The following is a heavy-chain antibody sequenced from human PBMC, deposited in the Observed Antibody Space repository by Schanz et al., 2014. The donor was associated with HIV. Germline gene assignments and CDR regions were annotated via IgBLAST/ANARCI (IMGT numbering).Heavy chain of an antibody. CDR2: ISNYIGNT. J-gene: IGHJ3*02. CDR1: GYTFTNYA. V-gene: IGHV1-18*01. CDR3: ARGIVGATPAFDI. D-gene: IGHD1-26*01. Sequence: QVQLVQSGVEVKKPGASVKVSCKASGYTFTNYAINWVRQAPGQGLEWMGWISNYIGNTDYAQNLQGRVTMTADTFTNIAYMELRSLTSDDTAVYYCARGIVGATPAFDIWGQGTMVTVSS.